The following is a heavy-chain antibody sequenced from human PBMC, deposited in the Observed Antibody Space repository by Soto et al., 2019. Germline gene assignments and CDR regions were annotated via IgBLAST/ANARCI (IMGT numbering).Heavy chain of an antibody. CDR2: ISSSTTYI. D-gene: IGHD2-8*01. V-gene: IGHV3-21*01. CDR3: ARRGYCPNGVCFFDH. CDR1: GFTFSDYS. Sequence: GGSLRLSCAASGFTFSDYSMNWVRQAPGKGLEWVSSISSSTTYIYYADSVEGRFTISRDNAKNSLYLQMNSLRAEDTAVYYCARRGYCPNGVCFFDHWGQGTLVTVSS. J-gene: IGHJ4*02.